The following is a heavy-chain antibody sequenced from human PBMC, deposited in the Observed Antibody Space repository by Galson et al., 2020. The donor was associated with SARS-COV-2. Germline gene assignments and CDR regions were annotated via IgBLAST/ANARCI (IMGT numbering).Heavy chain of an antibody. J-gene: IGHJ4*02. CDR1: GFTFSSYA. CDR3: ASEIAVACTGFDY. Sequence: GGSLRLSCAASGFTFSSYAMHWVRQAPGKGLEWVAVISYDGSNKYYADSVKGRFTISRDNSKNTLYLQMNSLRAEDTAVYYCASEIAVACTGFDYWGQGTLVTVSS. D-gene: IGHD6-19*01. CDR2: ISYDGSNK. V-gene: IGHV3-30*04.